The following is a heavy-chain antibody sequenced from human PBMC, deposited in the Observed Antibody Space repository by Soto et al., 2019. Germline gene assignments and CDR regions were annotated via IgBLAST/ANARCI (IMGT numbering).Heavy chain of an antibody. CDR1: GYTLTELS. CDR2: FDPEDGET. CDR3: ATAPLYCGGDCYLDY. Sequence: ASVKVSCKVSGYTLTELSMHWVRQAPGKGLEWMGGFDPEDGETIYAQKFQGRVTMTEDTSTDTAYMELSSLRSEDTAVYYCATAPLYCGGDCYLDYWGQGTLVTVS. D-gene: IGHD2-21*01. J-gene: IGHJ4*02. V-gene: IGHV1-24*01.